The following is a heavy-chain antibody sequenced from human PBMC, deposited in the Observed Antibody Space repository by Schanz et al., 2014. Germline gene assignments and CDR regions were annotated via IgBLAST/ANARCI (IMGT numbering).Heavy chain of an antibody. D-gene: IGHD1-20*01. V-gene: IGHV3-48*01. Sequence: EVHLVESGGGLGQRGGSLIVSCEGSGFTFNSYSMNWVRQAPGKGLEWISYISSTSSSKDYADSVKGRFSISRDNAKNALYLQMNSLRAEDTAVYYCARRITGTHHNPYYHGMDVWGQGTTVTVSS. CDR1: GFTFNSYS. J-gene: IGHJ6*02. CDR3: ARRITGTHHNPYYHGMDV. CDR2: ISSTSSSK.